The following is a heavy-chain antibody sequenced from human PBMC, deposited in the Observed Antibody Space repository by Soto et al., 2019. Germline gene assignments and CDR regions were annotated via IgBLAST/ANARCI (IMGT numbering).Heavy chain of an antibody. CDR1: RYTFTSYG. J-gene: IGHJ4*02. CDR2: ISAYNGKT. CDR3: ARDISDYYYESSGPFDY. D-gene: IGHD3-22*01. Sequence: ASVKVSCKASRYTFTSYGISWFRQAPGQGLEWMGWISAYNGKTNFAQKFRGRVTMTTDKATSTAYMELRSLRSDDTAVYYCARDISDYYYESSGPFDYWGQGTLVTVSS. V-gene: IGHV1-18*04.